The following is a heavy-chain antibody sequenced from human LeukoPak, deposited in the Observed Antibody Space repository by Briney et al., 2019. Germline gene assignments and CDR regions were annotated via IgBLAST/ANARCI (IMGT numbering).Heavy chain of an antibody. CDR1: GYSFTNYW. J-gene: IGHJ4*02. CDR3: ARQAVVVVVAAKSSGTYYFDY. V-gene: IGHV5-51*01. D-gene: IGHD2-15*01. CDR2: IYPGDSDA. Sequence: GESLQISCKGSGYSFTNYWIAWVRQLPGKGLEWMGIIYPGDSDARYSPSFQGQVTISADKSISTAYLQWSSLKASDTAMYYCARQAVVVVVAAKSSGTYYFDYWGPGTLVTVSS.